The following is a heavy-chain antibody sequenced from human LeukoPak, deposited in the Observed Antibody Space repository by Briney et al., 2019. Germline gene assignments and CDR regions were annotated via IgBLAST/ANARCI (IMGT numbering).Heavy chain of an antibody. CDR3: ARGGNWFDY. Sequence: KPSETLSLTCPVSDGSISNYYWSWIRQPPGKGLEWIGYIYYSGSTNYNPSLKSRVTISVDTSKSQFSLKVSSVTAADTAVYYCARGGNWFDYWGQGTRVTVSS. V-gene: IGHV4-59*01. CDR2: IYYSGST. D-gene: IGHD4-23*01. J-gene: IGHJ4*02. CDR1: DGSISNYY.